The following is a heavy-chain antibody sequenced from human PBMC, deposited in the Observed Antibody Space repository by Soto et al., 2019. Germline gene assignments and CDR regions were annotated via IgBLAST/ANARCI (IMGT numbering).Heavy chain of an antibody. CDR3: SRGRYGDY. V-gene: IGHV1-18*01. J-gene: IGHJ4*02. Sequence: QVHLVQSGAEVKKPGASVKVSCKCSGYTFTSYGITWVRQAPGQGLEWMGWISAHNGNTDYAQKLQGRVTVTRDTSTSTAYMELRSLRSDDTAVYYCSRGRYGDYWGQGARVTVSS. CDR2: ISAHNGNT. CDR1: GYTFTSYG. D-gene: IGHD1-1*01.